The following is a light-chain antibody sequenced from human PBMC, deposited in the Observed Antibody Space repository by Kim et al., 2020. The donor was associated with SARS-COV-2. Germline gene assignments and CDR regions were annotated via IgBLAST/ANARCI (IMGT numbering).Light chain of an antibody. CDR1: SSNIGSNY. V-gene: IGLV1-47*01. CDR2: RNN. J-gene: IGLJ3*02. Sequence: QRVPISFSGSSSNIGSNYVYWYQQRPGTAPKLLIYRNNQRPSGVPDRFSGSKSGTSASLAISGLRSEDEADYYCAAWDDSLSGWVFGGGTQLTVL. CDR3: AAWDDSLSGWV.